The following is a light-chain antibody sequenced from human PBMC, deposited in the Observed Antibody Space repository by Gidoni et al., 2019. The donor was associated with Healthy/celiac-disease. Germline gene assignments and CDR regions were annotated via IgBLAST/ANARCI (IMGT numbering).Light chain of an antibody. CDR1: QSISSW. V-gene: IGKV1-5*03. CDR2: KAS. CDR3: QQYNSYSPYT. J-gene: IGKJ2*01. Sequence: DIQMTQSPSPLSASVGDRCTITCRASQSISSWLAWYQQKPGKAPKLLIYKASSLESGVTSRVSGSGSGTEFTRTISSLQPDDFATYYCQQYNSYSPYTFGQGTKLEIK.